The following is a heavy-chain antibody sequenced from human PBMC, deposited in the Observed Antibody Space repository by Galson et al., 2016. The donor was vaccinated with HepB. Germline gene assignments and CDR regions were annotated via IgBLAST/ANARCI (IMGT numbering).Heavy chain of an antibody. CDR1: GFTFSSYS. Sequence: SLRLSCAASGFTFSSYSMNWVRQAPGKGLEWIAYIYVLGDTISYSDSVKGRFTISRDNAKNSLYLQMNSLRDEDTAIYYCVREADYSSGVFDYWGQGILVTVSS. CDR3: VREADYSSGVFDY. D-gene: IGHD6-19*01. V-gene: IGHV3-48*02. J-gene: IGHJ4*02. CDR2: IYVLGDTI.